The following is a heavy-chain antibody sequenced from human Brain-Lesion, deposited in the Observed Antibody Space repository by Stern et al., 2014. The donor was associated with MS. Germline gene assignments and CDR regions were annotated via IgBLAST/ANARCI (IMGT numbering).Heavy chain of an antibody. CDR3: AEGGSYGFVY. CDR2: ITPFTGNT. Sequence: QMQLVQSGAEVKKTGSSVKVSCQASGNTFTNRYLHWVRQAPGKALEWMGWITPFTGNTNYAQNFQDRVTITMDRSMSTAYMDLSSLRSDDTAIYFCAEGGSYGFVYWGQGTLVTVSS. D-gene: IGHD4-17*01. J-gene: IGHJ4*02. V-gene: IGHV1-45*02. CDR1: GNTFTNRY.